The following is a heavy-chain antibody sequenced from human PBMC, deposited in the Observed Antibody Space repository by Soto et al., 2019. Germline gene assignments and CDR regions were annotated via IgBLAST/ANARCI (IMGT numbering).Heavy chain of an antibody. J-gene: IGHJ6*02. CDR1: GYTFTGYY. CDR2: INPNSGGT. V-gene: IGHV1-2*04. D-gene: IGHD6-25*01. Sequence: QVQLVQSGAEVKKPGASVKVSCKASGYTFTGYYMHWVRQAPGQGLEWMGWINPNSGGTNYAQKFQGWVTMTRDTSISTAYMELSRLRSDDTAVYYCARGPLDRRNDPAYYYYGMDVWGQGTTVTVSS. CDR3: ARGPLDRRNDPAYYYYGMDV.